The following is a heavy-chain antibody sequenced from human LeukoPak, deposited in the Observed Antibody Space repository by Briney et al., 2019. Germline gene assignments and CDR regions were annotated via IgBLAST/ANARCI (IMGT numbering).Heavy chain of an antibody. Sequence: SVKVSCKASGGTFSSYAISWVRQAPGQGLEWMGGIIPIFGTANYAQKFQGRVTITADESTSTAYMELSSLRSEDTAVYYCARVKGYCSSTSCSRGGWFDPWGQGTLVTVSS. J-gene: IGHJ5*02. D-gene: IGHD2-2*01. V-gene: IGHV1-69*13. CDR2: IIPIFGTA. CDR1: GGTFSSYA. CDR3: ARVKGYCSSTSCSRGGWFDP.